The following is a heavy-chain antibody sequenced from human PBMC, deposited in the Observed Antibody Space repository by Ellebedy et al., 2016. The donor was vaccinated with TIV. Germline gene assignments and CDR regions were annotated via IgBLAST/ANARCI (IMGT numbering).Heavy chain of an antibody. CDR3: ARDAAALPFDY. V-gene: IGHV3-30*03. CDR2: ISYDGSNK. D-gene: IGHD1-26*01. Sequence: PGGSLRLSCAASGFTFSSYGLHWVRQAPGKGLEWVAVISYDGSNKYYANSVKGRFTISRDDSRNTLYLQMNSLRAEDTAVYYCARDAAALPFDYWGQGTLVTVSS. CDR1: GFTFSSYG. J-gene: IGHJ4*02.